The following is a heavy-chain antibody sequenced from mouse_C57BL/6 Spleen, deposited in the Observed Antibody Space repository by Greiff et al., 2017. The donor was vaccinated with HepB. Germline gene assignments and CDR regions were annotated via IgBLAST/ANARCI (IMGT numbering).Heavy chain of an antibody. CDR3: ARHGTTVVAAPMDY. Sequence: EVKLMESGGGLVQPGGSLKLSCAASGFTFSDYGMAWVRQAPRKGPEWVAFISNLAYSIYYADTVTGRFTIPRENAKNTLYLEMSSLRSEETAMYDCARHGTTVVAAPMDYWGQGTSVTVSS. CDR1: GFTFSDYG. CDR2: ISNLAYSI. D-gene: IGHD1-1*01. V-gene: IGHV5-15*01. J-gene: IGHJ4*01.